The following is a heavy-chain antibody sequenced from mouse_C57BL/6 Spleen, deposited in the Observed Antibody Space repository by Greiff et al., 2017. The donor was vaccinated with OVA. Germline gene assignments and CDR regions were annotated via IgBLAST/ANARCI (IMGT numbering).Heavy chain of an antibody. D-gene: IGHD1-1*01. CDR2: INPSTGGT. CDR3: ARGTSGSVYYYAMDY. V-gene: IGHV1-42*01. J-gene: IGHJ4*01. Sequence: VQLQQSGPELVKPGASVKISCKASGYSFTGYYMNWVKQSPEKSLEWIGEINPSTGGTTYNQKFKAKATLTVDKSSSTAYMQLKSLTSEDSAVYYCARGTSGSVYYYAMDYWGQGTSVTVSS. CDR1: GYSFTGYY.